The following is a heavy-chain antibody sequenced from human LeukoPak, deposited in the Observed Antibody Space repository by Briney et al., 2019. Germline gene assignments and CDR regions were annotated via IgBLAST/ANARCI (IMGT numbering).Heavy chain of an antibody. J-gene: IGHJ4*02. CDR2: INPNSGGT. CDR1: GYTFTGYY. D-gene: IGHD3-22*01. CDR3: ASNTDYYDSSGCFDY. Sequence: GASVKVSCKASGYTFTGYYMHWVRQAPGQGLEWMGWINPNSGGTNYAQKFQGRVTMTRDTSISTAYMELSRLRSDDTAMYYCASNTDYYDSSGCFDYWGQGTLVTVSS. V-gene: IGHV1-2*02.